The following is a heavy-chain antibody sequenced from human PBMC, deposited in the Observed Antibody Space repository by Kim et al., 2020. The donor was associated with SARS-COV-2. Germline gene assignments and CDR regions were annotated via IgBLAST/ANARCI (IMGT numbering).Heavy chain of an antibody. CDR3: AKDILAAAATEHY. Sequence: YPDSLKGRFTISGDNSKVSLYLQMNSLRAEDTAVYYCAKDILAAAATEHYWGQGVLVTVTS. V-gene: IGHV3-30*02. J-gene: IGHJ4*02. D-gene: IGHD6-13*01.